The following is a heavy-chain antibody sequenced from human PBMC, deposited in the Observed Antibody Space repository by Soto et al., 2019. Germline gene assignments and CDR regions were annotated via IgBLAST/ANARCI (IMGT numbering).Heavy chain of an antibody. Sequence: SETLSLTCTVSGGSISSGGYYWSRIRQHPGKGLEWIGYIYYSGSTYYNPSLKSRVTISVDTSKNQFSLKLSSVTAADTAVYYCATGRDDYRKPREYYYCGMDVWGQGTTVTVSS. CDR1: GGSISSGGYY. D-gene: IGHD4-4*01. J-gene: IGHJ6*02. CDR2: IYYSGST. CDR3: ATGRDDYRKPREYYYCGMDV. V-gene: IGHV4-31*03.